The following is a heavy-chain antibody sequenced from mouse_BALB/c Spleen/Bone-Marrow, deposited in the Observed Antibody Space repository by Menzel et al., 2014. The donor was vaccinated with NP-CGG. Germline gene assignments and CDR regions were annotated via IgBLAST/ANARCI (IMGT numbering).Heavy chain of an antibody. D-gene: IGHD2-10*02. CDR3: ARRGYGNLDY. CDR1: GYSITSGSY. V-gene: IGHV3-6*02. Sequence: EVQLQQSGPGLVKTSQCLSLTCSVTGYSITSGSYWNWVRQFPGNKLEWMGYITYDGSNNYNPSLKNRISITRDTSKNQFFLNLNSVTTEDTATYYCARRGYGNLDYWVQGTTLTVSS. J-gene: IGHJ2*01. CDR2: ITYDGSN.